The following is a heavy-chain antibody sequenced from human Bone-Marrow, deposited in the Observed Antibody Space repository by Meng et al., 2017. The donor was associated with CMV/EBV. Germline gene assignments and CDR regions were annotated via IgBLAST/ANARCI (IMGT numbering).Heavy chain of an antibody. Sequence: GGSLRLSCAASGFTFSSYSMNWVRQAPGKGLEWVALIWYDDGRNKYYADSVKGRFTISRDNSKNTLYLQMNTLRTEDTAVYYCAKDGSFGSGSYYGLDVWGQGTTVTVSS. D-gene: IGHD3-10*01. CDR1: GFTFSSYS. CDR2: IWYDDGRNK. V-gene: IGHV3-33*06. CDR3: AKDGSFGSGSYYGLDV. J-gene: IGHJ6*02.